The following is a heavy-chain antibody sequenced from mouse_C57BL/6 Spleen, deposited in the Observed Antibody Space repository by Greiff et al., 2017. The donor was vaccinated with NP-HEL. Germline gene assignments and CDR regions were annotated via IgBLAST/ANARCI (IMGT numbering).Heavy chain of an antibody. CDR1: GFTFSSYG. CDR2: ISSGGSYT. Sequence: DVMLVESGGDLVKPGGSLKLSCAASGFTFSSYGMSWVRQTPDKRLEWVATISSGGSYTYYPDSVKGRFTISRDNAKNTLYLQMSSLKSEDTAMYYCARHEDYAYFDYWGQGTTLTVSS. J-gene: IGHJ2*01. CDR3: ARHEDYAYFDY. D-gene: IGHD2-4*01. V-gene: IGHV5-6*02.